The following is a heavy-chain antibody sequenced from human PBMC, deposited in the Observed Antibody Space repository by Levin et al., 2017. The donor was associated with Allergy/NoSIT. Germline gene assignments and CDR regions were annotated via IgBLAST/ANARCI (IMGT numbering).Heavy chain of an antibody. J-gene: IGHJ4*02. CDR3: TRGGSDSCDSGVDY. CDR2: ISGSATTT. D-gene: IGHD3-22*01. V-gene: IGHV3-23*01. Sequence: PGGSLRLSCAASGFSFSSYAMSWVRQAPGKGLEWVSVISGSATTTFYADSVKGRFTISRDNSKNTQYLQMNNLRAEDTALYFCTRGGSDSCDSGVDYWGQGTLVTVSS. CDR1: GFSFSSYA.